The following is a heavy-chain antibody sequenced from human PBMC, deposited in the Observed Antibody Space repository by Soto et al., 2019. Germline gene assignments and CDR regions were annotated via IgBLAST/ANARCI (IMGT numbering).Heavy chain of an antibody. CDR1: GGTFSTSA. D-gene: IGHD3-3*02. CDR3: ARDKDRQQLGGNYYYILDV. Sequence: QVQLMQSGAEVKKPGSSVKVSCKASGGTFSTSAISWVRQAPGEGLEWVGGIMPVFATPDYAQKFQGRVTISADESTTTAYLELTRLTTDDTAVYYCARDKDRQQLGGNYYYILDVGGQGPAINVPS. V-gene: IGHV1-69*12. CDR2: IMPVFATP. J-gene: IGHJ6*02.